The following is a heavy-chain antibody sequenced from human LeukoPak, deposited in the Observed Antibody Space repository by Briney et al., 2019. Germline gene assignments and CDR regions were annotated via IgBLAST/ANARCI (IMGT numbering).Heavy chain of an antibody. Sequence: GGWLRLSRVASGLTLSYAWMDWVRQAPGRGLAGVGRIKSKSDSGATDYTEPVKGRFTISRDDSENTLYLHMNSLGTEDTGVYYCYTVLVWGSYDAKETDKWGQGTLVTVSS. CDR3: YTVLVWGSYDAKETDK. V-gene: IGHV3-15*01. J-gene: IGHJ4*02. D-gene: IGHD3-16*01. CDR1: GLTLSYAW. CDR2: IKSKSDSGAT.